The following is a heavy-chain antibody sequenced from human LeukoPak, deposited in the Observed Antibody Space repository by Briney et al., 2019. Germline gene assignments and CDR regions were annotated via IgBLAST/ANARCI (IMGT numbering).Heavy chain of an antibody. J-gene: IGHJ4*02. CDR3: ARDVGGGSSFDY. CDR2: INAGNGNT. Sequence: ASVKVSCKASGYTFTSYAMHWVRQAPGQRLEWMGWINAGNGNTKYSQKFQGRVTITRDTSASTAYMELSSLRSDDTAVYFCARDVGGGSSFDYWGQGTLVTVSS. D-gene: IGHD2-15*01. V-gene: IGHV1-3*01. CDR1: GYTFTSYA.